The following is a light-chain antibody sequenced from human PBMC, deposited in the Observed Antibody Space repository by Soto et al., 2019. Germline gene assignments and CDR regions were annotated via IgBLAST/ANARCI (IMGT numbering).Light chain of an antibody. CDR2: GAS. V-gene: IGKV3-20*01. CDR3: QQYGSSPYT. Sequence: IVLTQSPGTLSLSPGERATLSCMASQSVRSRCLAWYQQKPGQAPRLLMYGASSRATGIPDRFSGTGSGTDFTLTISRLEPEDFAVYYCQQYGSSPYTVGLGTKLEIK. CDR1: QSVRSRC. J-gene: IGKJ2*01.